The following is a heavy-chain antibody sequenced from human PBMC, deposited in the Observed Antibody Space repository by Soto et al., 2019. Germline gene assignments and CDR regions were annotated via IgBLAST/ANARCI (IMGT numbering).Heavy chain of an antibody. CDR2: MNPNSGKT. CDR1: GYTFTSYD. CDR3: AREMTTRGMDG. Sequence: QVQRVQSGAEVKKPGASVKVSCKASGYTFTSYDINWVRQATGQGLEWMGWMNPNSGKTGYAQKFQGRVTMTRNTSISTAYVELSSLRSEDSAVYYFAREMTTRGMDGWGQGTTVTVSS. D-gene: IGHD1-1*01. J-gene: IGHJ6*02. V-gene: IGHV1-8*01.